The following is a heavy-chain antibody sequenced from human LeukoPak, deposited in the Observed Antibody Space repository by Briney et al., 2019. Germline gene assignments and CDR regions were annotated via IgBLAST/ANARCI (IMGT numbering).Heavy chain of an antibody. Sequence: GGSLRLSCAASGFTFTNYVMTWVRQAPGKGLEWLSGISVSGADTYYADSVKGRFTISRDNSKNTLYLQMNSLRAEDTAVYYCAKGPGIAAAGTGANFDYWGQGTLVTVSS. V-gene: IGHV3-23*01. CDR3: AKGPGIAAAGTGANFDY. J-gene: IGHJ4*02. CDR1: GFTFTNYV. CDR2: ISVSGADT. D-gene: IGHD6-13*01.